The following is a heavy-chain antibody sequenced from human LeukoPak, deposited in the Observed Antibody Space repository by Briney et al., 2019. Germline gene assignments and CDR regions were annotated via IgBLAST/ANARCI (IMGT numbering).Heavy chain of an antibody. CDR3: ASLVRGVISFDY. D-gene: IGHD3-10*01. J-gene: IGHJ4*02. Sequence: GGSLRLSCAASGLTFINFGMTWVRQAPGKGLEWVSAISGSAVITFYADSVKGRFTISRDNSKNTLYLQMNSLRAEDTAVYYCASLVRGVISFDYWGQGTLVTVSS. V-gene: IGHV3-23*01. CDR1: GLTFINFG. CDR2: ISGSAVIT.